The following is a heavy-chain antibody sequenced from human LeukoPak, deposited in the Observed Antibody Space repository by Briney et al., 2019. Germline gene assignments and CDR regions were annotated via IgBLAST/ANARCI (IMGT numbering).Heavy chain of an antibody. V-gene: IGHV4-30-4*01. Sequence: PSETLSLTCTVSGGSISSGDYYWGWIRQPPGKGLEWIGYIYYSGSTSYNPSLKSRITISVDTSKNQFSLKLSSVTAADTAVYYCAREAVRGWLQLWLGGPHMFDYWGQGTLVTVSS. CDR2: IYYSGST. J-gene: IGHJ4*02. D-gene: IGHD5-18*01. CDR1: GGSISSGDYY. CDR3: AREAVRGWLQLWLGGPHMFDY.